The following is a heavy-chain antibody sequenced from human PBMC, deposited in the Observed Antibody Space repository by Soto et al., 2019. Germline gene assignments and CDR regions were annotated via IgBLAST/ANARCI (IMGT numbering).Heavy chain of an antibody. CDR3: ARVGGRFQSLGRQAFDY. Sequence: PSETLSLTCTVSGGSISSYYWSWIRQPPGKGLEWIGYIYYSGSTNYNPSLKSRVTISVDTSENQFSLKLSSVTAADTAVYYCARVGGRFQSLGRQAFDYWGQGTLVTVSS. D-gene: IGHD3-16*01. CDR2: IYYSGST. CDR1: GGSISSYY. J-gene: IGHJ4*02. V-gene: IGHV4-59*01.